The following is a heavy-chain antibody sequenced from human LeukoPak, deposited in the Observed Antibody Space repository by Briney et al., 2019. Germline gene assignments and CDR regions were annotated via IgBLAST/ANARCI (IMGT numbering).Heavy chain of an antibody. Sequence: GGSLRLSCAASGFTFSSYGMHWVRQAPGKGLEWVAVIWYDGSNKYYADSVKGRFTISRDNSKNTLYLQMNSLRAEDTAEYYCARAVSSSRWYFDLWGRGTLVTVSS. CDR3: ARAVSSSRWYFDL. CDR1: GFTFSSYG. J-gene: IGHJ2*01. V-gene: IGHV3-33*01. CDR2: IWYDGSNK. D-gene: IGHD6-13*01.